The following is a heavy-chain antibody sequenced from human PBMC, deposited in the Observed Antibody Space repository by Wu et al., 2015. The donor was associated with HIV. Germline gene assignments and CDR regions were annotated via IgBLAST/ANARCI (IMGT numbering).Heavy chain of an antibody. Sequence: QVQLVQSGAEVKKPGASVKVSCKASGYTFTGYFLHWVRQAPGQGLEWMGWINADTGDTRYAQKFQGRVTMTRDTSITTTYMELSGLKFDDTAVYYCARGGRTGGRANVFDMWGQGTTIIVSS. J-gene: IGHJ3*02. CDR3: ARGGRTGGRANVFDM. D-gene: IGHD7-27*01. V-gene: IGHV1-2*02. CDR2: INADTGDT. CDR1: GYTFTGYF.